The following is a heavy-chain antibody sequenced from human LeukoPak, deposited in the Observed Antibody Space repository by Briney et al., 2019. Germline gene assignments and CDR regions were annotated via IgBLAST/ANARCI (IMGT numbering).Heavy chain of an antibody. CDR2: ISAYNGNT. CDR1: GYTFTSYG. Sequence: GASVKVSCKASGYTFTSYGISWVRQAPGQGLEWMGWISAYNGNTNYAQKLQGRVTMTTDTSTSTAYVELRSLRSDDTAVYYCAREGNWNDFDYWGQGTLVTVSS. D-gene: IGHD1-1*01. V-gene: IGHV1-18*01. CDR3: AREGNWNDFDY. J-gene: IGHJ4*02.